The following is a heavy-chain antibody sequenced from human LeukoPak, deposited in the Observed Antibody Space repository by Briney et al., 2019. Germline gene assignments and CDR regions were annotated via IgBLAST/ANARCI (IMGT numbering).Heavy chain of an antibody. J-gene: IGHJ4*02. V-gene: IGHV3-20*04. Sequence: PGGSLRLSCPASGFTFDDYGMSWVRQAPGKGLEWVSGINWNGGSTGYADSVKGRFTISRDNAKNSLYLQMNSLRAEDTALYYCAKDITPLLRGGNSWDYWGQGTLVTVSS. CDR1: GFTFDDYG. CDR3: AKDITPLLRGGNSWDY. CDR2: INWNGGST. D-gene: IGHD4-23*01.